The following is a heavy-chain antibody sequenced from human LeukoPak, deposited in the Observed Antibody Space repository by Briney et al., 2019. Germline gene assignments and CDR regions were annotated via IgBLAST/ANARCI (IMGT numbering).Heavy chain of an antibody. CDR1: SGSFRGYY. CDR2: INDSGST. D-gene: IGHD3-9*01. J-gene: IGHJ4*02. Sequence: PSETLSLTCAVYSGSFRGYYWSWIRQPPGKGLEWIGEINDSGSTHYNTSLNSRVTISVDTSKNQVYLKLSSVTAADTAIYYCARGVSHRNFDWLFYWGQGTLVTVSS. CDR3: ARGVSHRNFDWLFY. V-gene: IGHV4-34*01.